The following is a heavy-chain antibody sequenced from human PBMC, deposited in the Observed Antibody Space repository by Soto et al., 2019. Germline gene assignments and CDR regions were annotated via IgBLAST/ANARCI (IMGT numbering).Heavy chain of an antibody. D-gene: IGHD5-18*01. Sequence: SETLSLTCAISGDSVSSNSAAWNWIRQSPSRGLEWLGRAYYRSKWYNDYAVSVKSRITINPDTSKNQFSLQLNSVTPEDTAVYYCARVSVGNTAMVYTYFDYWGQGTLVTVSS. CDR1: GDSVSSNSAA. V-gene: IGHV6-1*01. J-gene: IGHJ4*02. CDR2: AYYRSKWYN. CDR3: ARVSVGNTAMVYTYFDY.